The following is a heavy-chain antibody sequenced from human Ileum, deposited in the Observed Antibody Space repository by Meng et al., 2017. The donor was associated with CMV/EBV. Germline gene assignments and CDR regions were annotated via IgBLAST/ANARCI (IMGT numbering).Heavy chain of an antibody. CDR1: GVSFSGYY. CDR3: SRGLDAFDLGND. CDR2: IHSHEGT. V-gene: IGHV4-34*01. D-gene: IGHD3-3*02. J-gene: IGHJ4*02. Sequence: AESLSLTCAVYGVSFSGYYLTWIRQPPGKGLEWIGEIHSHEGTNYNPSLRSRGTMSIDSSTNHYSLRLRSVPTADTAVYYWSRGLDAFDLGNDWAQGTLVTVSS.